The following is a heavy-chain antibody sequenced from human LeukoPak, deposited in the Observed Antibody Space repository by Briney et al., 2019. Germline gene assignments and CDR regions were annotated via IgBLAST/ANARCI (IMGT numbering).Heavy chain of an antibody. CDR2: IYYDGSNK. D-gene: IGHD6-6*01. CDR3: AKDLAARLDY. CDR1: GFNFSNYG. J-gene: IGHJ4*02. Sequence: GGSLRLSCAASGFNFSNYGMHWVRQAPGKGLEWVAVIYYDGSNKYYTDSVKGRFTISRDNSKNTVYLQMNSLRAEDTAVYYCAKDLAARLDYWGQGTLVTVSS. V-gene: IGHV3-33*06.